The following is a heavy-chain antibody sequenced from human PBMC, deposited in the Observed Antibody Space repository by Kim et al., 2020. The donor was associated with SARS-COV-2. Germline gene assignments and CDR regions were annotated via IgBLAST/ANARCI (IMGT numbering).Heavy chain of an antibody. CDR2: VYFRGTT. J-gene: IGHJ1*01. CDR1: GDSMSADY. D-gene: IGHD2-8*02. Sequence: SETLSLTCTVSGDSMSADYWNWIRQSPGKGLEWIGYVYFRGTTSYNPSLKSRVTISIDMSKSQFSLKLNSVTAADTAVYYCARREKRGLVNSDWG. CDR3: ARREKRGLVNSD. V-gene: IGHV4-59*08.